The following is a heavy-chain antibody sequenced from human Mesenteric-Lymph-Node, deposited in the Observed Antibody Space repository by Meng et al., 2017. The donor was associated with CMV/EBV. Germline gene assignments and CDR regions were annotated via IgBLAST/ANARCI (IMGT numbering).Heavy chain of an antibody. J-gene: IGHJ4*02. CDR1: GYTFTSYD. V-gene: IGHV1-8*01. CDR3: ARGPPLVGATCDY. Sequence: KASGYTFTSYDINWVRQAPGRGLEWMGWVHPKTGNTGYVQKFQGRVTMSIRTSISTAYMELSNLRSEDTAMYYCARGPPLVGATCDYWGQGTQVTVSS. D-gene: IGHD1-26*01. CDR2: VHPKTGNT.